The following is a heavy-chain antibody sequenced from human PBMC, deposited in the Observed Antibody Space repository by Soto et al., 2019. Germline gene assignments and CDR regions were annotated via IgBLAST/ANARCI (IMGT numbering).Heavy chain of an antibody. J-gene: IGHJ4*02. V-gene: IGHV2-5*02. CDR3: AHRHTVGSSGWCEGVFDY. D-gene: IGHD6-19*01. CDR1: GLSLSTSGVG. CDR2: IYWDDDK. Sequence: SGPTLVNPTETLTLACTFSGLSLSTSGVGVGWIRQPPGEALEWLALIYWDDDKRYSPSLRSRLAITQDTSKTQVVVISTNMDPVDTATYYCAHRHTVGSSGWCEGVFDYWGQGTLVTVSS.